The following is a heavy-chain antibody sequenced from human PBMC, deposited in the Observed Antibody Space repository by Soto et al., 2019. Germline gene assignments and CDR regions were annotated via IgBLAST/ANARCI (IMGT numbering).Heavy chain of an antibody. CDR3: ARARGYCTGASCSLFYFYGLDV. Sequence: QVQLQESGPGLVKPSQTLSLTCTVSGDSITSGTNYWSWIRQSPGKGLEWVGFVFHSGTTFYNPSLRSRVLMSVDTSKNQFSLNVRSLTAADTAVYYCARARGYCTGASCSLFYFYGLDVWGQGTTVSVSS. CDR2: VFHSGTT. V-gene: IGHV4-30-4*01. CDR1: GDSITSGTNY. D-gene: IGHD2-8*02. J-gene: IGHJ6*02.